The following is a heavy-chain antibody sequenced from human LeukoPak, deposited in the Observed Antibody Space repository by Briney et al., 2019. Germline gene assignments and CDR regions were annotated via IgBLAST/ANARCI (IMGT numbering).Heavy chain of an antibody. V-gene: IGHV4-4*07. CDR1: GGSISSYY. J-gene: IGHJ5*02. D-gene: IGHD2-2*01. CDR3: ARGGLYCSSTSCYGATWFDP. CDR2: IYTSGST. Sequence: PSETLSLTCTVSGGSISSYYRSWIRQPAGKGLEWIGRIYTSGSTNYNPSLKSRVTMSVDTSKNQFSLKLSSVTAADTAVYYCARGGLYCSSTSCYGATWFDPWGQGTLVTVSS.